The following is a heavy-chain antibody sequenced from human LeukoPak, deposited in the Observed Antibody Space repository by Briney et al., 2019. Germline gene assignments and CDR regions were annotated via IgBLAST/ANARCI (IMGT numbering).Heavy chain of an antibody. J-gene: IGHJ4*02. V-gene: IGHV3-23*01. Sequence: GGSLGLSCAASGFTFSSYAMSWVRQAPGKGLEWVSAISGSGGSTYYADSVKGRFTISRDNSNNALYLQMNSLRAEDTAVYYCAKGPYDSSGSDYWGQGTLVTVSS. D-gene: IGHD3-22*01. CDR2: ISGSGGST. CDR3: AKGPYDSSGSDY. CDR1: GFTFSSYA.